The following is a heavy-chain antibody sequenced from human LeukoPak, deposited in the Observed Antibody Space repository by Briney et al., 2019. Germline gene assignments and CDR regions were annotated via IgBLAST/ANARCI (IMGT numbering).Heavy chain of an antibody. J-gene: IGHJ5*02. CDR1: GGSFSGYY. CDR3: ARAVSPTAAGTHWFDP. V-gene: IGHV4-34*01. D-gene: IGHD6-13*01. Sequence: SETLSLTCAVYGGSFSGYYWSWIRQPPGRGLEWIGEINHSGSTNYNPSLKSRVTISVDTSKNQFSLKLSSVTAADTAVYYCARAVSPTAAGTHWFDPWGQGTLVTVSS. CDR2: INHSGST.